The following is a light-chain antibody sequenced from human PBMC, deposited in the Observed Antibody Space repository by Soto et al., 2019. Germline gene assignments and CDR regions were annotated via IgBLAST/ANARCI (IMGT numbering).Light chain of an antibody. CDR1: SGPSSYA. J-gene: IGLJ2*01. Sequence: QLVLTQSPSASASLGASVKLTCTRSSGPSSYAIAWHQQQPEKGPRYLMKLNSDGSHSKGDGIPDRFSGSSSGAERYLTISSLQSEDEADYYCQTWGTGIVVFGGGTKLTVL. V-gene: IGLV4-69*01. CDR2: LNSDGSH. CDR3: QTWGTGIVV.